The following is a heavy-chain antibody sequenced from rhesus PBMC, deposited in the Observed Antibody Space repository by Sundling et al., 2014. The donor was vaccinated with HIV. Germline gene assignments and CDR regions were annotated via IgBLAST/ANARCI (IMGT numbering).Heavy chain of an antibody. CDR3: ARERLVGAPFEF. D-gene: IGHD1-44*02. CDR1: GGSFSGYY. J-gene: IGHJ4*01. CDR2: ISGSSGST. V-gene: IGHV4-99*02. Sequence: QVQLQESGPGLVKPSETLSLTCAVSGGSFSGYYWGWIRQPPGKGLEYIGYISGSSGSTNYNPSLKSRVTISKDTSKNQFSLKLSSVTAADTAVYYCARERLVGAPFEFWGQGVLVTVSS.